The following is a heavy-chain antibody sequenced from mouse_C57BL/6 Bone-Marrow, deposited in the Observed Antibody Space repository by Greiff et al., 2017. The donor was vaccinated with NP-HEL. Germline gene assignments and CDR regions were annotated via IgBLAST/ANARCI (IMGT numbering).Heavy chain of an antibody. CDR2: INPNNGGT. CDR3: ARYDGYHWYFDV. D-gene: IGHD2-3*01. Sequence: DVKLQESGPELVKPGASVKIPCKASGYTFTDYNMDWVKQSHGKSLEWIGDINPNNGGTIYNQKFKGKATLTVDKSSSTAYMELRSLTSEDTAVYYCARYDGYHWYFDVWGTGTTVTVSS. V-gene: IGHV1-18*01. CDR1: GYTFTDYN. J-gene: IGHJ1*03.